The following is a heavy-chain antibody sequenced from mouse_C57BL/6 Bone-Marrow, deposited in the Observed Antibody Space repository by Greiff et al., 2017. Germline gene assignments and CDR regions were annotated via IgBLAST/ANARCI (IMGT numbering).Heavy chain of an antibody. V-gene: IGHV5-12*01. Sequence: EVQGVESGGGLVQPGGSLKLSCAASGFTFSDYYMYWVRQTPEKRLEWVAYISNGGGSTYYPDTVKGRFTISRDNAKNTLYLQMSRLKSEDTAMYYCARHPYYGSSYSYYAMDYWGQGTSVTVSS. D-gene: IGHD1-1*01. J-gene: IGHJ4*01. CDR1: GFTFSDYY. CDR3: ARHPYYGSSYSYYAMDY. CDR2: ISNGGGST.